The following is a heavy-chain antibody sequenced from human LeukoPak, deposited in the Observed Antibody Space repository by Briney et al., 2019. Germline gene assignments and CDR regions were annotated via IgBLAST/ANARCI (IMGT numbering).Heavy chain of an antibody. J-gene: IGHJ4*02. D-gene: IGHD2-21*02. CDR2: ISSDGRT. CDR1: GFTFSNYA. V-gene: IGHV3-23*01. CDR3: AKDFVVVPGNVNYFDY. Sequence: PGGSLRLSCAASGFTFSNYAMSWVRQAPGKGLEWVSGISSDGRTFYPDSVKGRFTISRDNSKNTLYLQMNSLGAADTAIYYCAKDFVVVPGNVNYFDYWGQGTLVTVSS.